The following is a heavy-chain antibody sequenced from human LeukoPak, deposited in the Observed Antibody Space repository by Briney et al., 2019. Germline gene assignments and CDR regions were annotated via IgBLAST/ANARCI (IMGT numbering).Heavy chain of an antibody. J-gene: IGHJ6*03. V-gene: IGHV4-61*02. D-gene: IGHD6-19*01. CDR3: ARAVAVAQNYYYYYYMDV. CDR2: IYTSGST. Sequence: SETLSLTCTVSGGSISSGSYYWSWIRQPAGKGLERIGRIYTSGSTNYNPSLKSRVTISVDTSKNQFSLKLSSVTAADTAVYYCARAVAVAQNYYYYYYMDVWGKGTTVTISS. CDR1: GGSISSGSYY.